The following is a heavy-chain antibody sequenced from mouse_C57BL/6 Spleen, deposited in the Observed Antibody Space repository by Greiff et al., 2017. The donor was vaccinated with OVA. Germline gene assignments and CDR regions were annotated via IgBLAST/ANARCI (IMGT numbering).Heavy chain of an antibody. CDR2: SSSGSSTI. D-gene: IGHD1-1*01. CDR3: ARPTVVAPFAY. J-gene: IGHJ3*01. V-gene: IGHV5-17*01. CDR1: GFTFSDSG. Sequence: VHLVESGGGLFKPGGSLKLSCAASGFTFSDSGMHWVRQALEKGLEWVVYSSSGSSTIYYADTVKGRFTISRDNAKNTLCLQMTSLRSEDTAMYYCARPTVVAPFAYWGQGNLVTVSA.